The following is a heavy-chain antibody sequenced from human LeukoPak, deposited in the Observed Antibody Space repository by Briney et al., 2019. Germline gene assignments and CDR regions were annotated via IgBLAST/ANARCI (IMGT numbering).Heavy chain of an antibody. CDR2: IWYDGSNK. J-gene: IGHJ5*02. Sequence: GRSLTLSCAASGFTFSSYGMHWVRQAPGKGLEWVAVIWYDGSNKYYADSVKGRFTISRDNSKNTLYLQMNSLRAEDTAVYFFARDRSERSRYFDWLLNYCFVTWGQGTLVTVSS. CDR1: GFTFSSYG. CDR3: ARDRSERSRYFDWLLNYCFVT. D-gene: IGHD3-9*01. V-gene: IGHV3-33*01.